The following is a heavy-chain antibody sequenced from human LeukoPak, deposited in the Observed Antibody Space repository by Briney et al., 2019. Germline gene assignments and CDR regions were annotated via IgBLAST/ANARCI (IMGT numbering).Heavy chain of an antibody. CDR1: GFTFSSYA. V-gene: IGHV3-30*04. CDR3: ARARGHCDILTVEY. CDR2: ISYDGSNK. Sequence: GGSLRPSCAASGFTFSSYAMHWVRQAPGKGLEWVAVISYDGSNKYYADSVKGRFTISRDNSKNTLYLQMNSLRAEDTAVYYCARARGHCDILTVEYWGQGTLVTVSS. D-gene: IGHD3-9*01. J-gene: IGHJ4*02.